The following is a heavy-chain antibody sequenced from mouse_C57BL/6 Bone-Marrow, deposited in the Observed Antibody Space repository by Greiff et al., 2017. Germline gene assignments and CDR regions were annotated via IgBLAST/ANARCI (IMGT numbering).Heavy chain of an antibody. CDR1: GFTFSDYY. V-gene: IGHV5-16*01. D-gene: IGHD6-1*01. CDR3: ARDPLCYFDV. J-gene: IGHJ1*03. Sequence: EVMLVESEGGLVQPGSSMKLSCTASGFTFSDYYMAWVRQVPEKGLEWVANINYDGSSTYYLDSLKSRFIISRDNAKNILYLQMSSLKSEDTATYYCARDPLCYFDVWGTGTTVTVSS. CDR2: INYDGSST.